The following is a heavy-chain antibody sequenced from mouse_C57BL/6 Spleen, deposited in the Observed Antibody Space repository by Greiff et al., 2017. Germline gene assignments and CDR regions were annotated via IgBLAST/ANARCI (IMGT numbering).Heavy chain of an antibody. CDR1: GYAFSSYW. V-gene: IGHV1-80*01. CDR3: AGTTVVATNFDV. J-gene: IGHJ1*03. CDR2: IYPGDGDT. Sequence: QVQLQQSGAELVKPGASVKISCKASGYAFSSYWMNWVKQRPGKGLEWIGQIYPGDGDTNYNGKFKGKATLTADKSSSTAYMQLSSLTSEDSAVYFCAGTTVVATNFDVWGTGTTVTVSS. D-gene: IGHD1-1*01.